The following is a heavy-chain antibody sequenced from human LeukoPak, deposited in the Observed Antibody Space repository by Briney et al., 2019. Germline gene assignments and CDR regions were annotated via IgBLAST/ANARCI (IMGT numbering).Heavy chain of an antibody. Sequence: QTLSLTCAVSGGSISSGGYSWSWIRQPPGKALEWLAVIYWDDDKRYSPSLKSRLTITKDTSKNQVVLTMTNMDPVDTATYYCALSPDNAAAGIMSWFDPWGQGTLVTVSS. J-gene: IGHJ5*02. V-gene: IGHV2-5*08. D-gene: IGHD6-13*01. CDR3: ALSPDNAAAGIMSWFDP. CDR2: IYWDDDK. CDR1: GGSISSGGYS.